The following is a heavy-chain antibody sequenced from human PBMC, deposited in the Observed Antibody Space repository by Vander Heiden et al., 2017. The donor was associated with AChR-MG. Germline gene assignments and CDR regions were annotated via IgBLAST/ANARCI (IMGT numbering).Heavy chain of an antibody. CDR1: GFPFSSYA. Sequence: EVQLLESGGGLVQPGGSLRLSCAASGFPFSSYAMSWVRQAPGKGLEWVSAISGSGGSTYYADSVKGRFTISRDNSKNTLYLQMNSLRAEDTAVYYCANPVISEGGDFDYWGQGTLVTVSS. J-gene: IGHJ4*02. CDR2: ISGSGGST. V-gene: IGHV3-23*01. D-gene: IGHD3-16*01. CDR3: ANPVISEGGDFDY.